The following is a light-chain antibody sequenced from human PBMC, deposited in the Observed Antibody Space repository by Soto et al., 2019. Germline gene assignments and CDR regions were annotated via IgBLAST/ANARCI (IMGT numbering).Light chain of an antibody. CDR2: DVI. Sequence: QSALTQPRSVSGSPGQSVTISCTGTSSDVGGSNLVSWYQQHAGRAPKLVIYDVIKQPSGVPDRFSGSKSGNTASLTISGLQVEDEADYYCCSYAGNSLWVFGGGTKLTVL. J-gene: IGLJ3*02. CDR3: CSYAGNSLWV. CDR1: SSDVGGSNL. V-gene: IGLV2-11*01.